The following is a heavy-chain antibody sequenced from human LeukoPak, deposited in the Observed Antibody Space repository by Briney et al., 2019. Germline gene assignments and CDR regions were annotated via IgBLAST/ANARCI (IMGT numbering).Heavy chain of an antibody. J-gene: IGHJ4*02. CDR1: GVSISSYY. D-gene: IGHD3-10*01. V-gene: IGHV4-4*07. CDR2: IYTSGST. Sequence: PSETLSLTCTVSGVSISSYYWSWIRQPAGKGLEWIGRIYTSGSTNYYPSLKSRVTISVDKSKSQLSLKLSSVTAADTAVYYCARDLGSGSYQELDYWGQGTLVTVSS. CDR3: ARDLGSGSYQELDY.